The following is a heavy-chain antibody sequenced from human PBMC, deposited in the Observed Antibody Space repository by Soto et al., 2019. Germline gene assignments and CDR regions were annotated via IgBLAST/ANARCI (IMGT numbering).Heavy chain of an antibody. CDR1: GFTFSSYS. CDR2: ISSSSSYI. V-gene: IGHV3-21*01. CDR3: ARDQETYDYIWGSYRSDAFDI. J-gene: IGHJ3*02. Sequence: VQLVESGGGLVKPGGSLRLSCAASGFTFSSYSMNWVRQAPGKGLEWVSSISSSSSYIYYADSVKGRFTISRDNAKNSLYLQMNSLRAEDTAVYYCARDQETYDYIWGSYRSDAFDIWGQGTMVTVSS. D-gene: IGHD3-16*02.